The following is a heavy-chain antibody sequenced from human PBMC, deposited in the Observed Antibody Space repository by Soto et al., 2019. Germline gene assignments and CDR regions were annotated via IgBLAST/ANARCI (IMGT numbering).Heavy chain of an antibody. D-gene: IGHD2-2*01. CDR3: ARDKGVTSLDY. J-gene: IGHJ4*02. Sequence: QVQLVQSEGGVVQPGRSLRLSCVMSGISFRNSGMHWVRQAPGKGLEWVAMIWSDGSSKFYADSVQGRFTISRDNSMDTLYLQMTSLRPYDTAIYYCARDKGVTSLDYWGQGTLVTVSS. V-gene: IGHV3-33*01. CDR1: GISFRNSG. CDR2: IWSDGSSK.